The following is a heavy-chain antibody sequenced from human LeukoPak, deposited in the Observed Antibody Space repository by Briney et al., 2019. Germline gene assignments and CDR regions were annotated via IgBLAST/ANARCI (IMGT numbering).Heavy chain of an antibody. CDR2: ISSDGSNK. CDR1: GFTFSTYG. V-gene: IGHV3-30*18. CDR3: AKDSTSYYYGLDY. D-gene: IGHD3-22*01. J-gene: IGHJ4*02. Sequence: GRSLRLSCAASGFTFSTYGMPWVRQAPGKGLEWVAVISSDGSNKYYADSVKGRFTISRDNSKNTLFLQMNSLRAEDTAVYYCAKDSTSYYYGLDYWGLGTLVTVSS.